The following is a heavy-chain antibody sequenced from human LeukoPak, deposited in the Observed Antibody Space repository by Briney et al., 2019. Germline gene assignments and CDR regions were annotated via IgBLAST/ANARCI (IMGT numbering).Heavy chain of an antibody. J-gene: IGHJ3*02. CDR2: IYYSGRS. Sequence: SETLSLTCTVSGGSIMVAAYSWSWIRQPPGKSLEWIGYIYYSGRSYYNPSLKSRVTISLDRSKNQFTLRLSSVTAADTAVYFCARGYGDNSGAFDIWGQGTLVTVSS. D-gene: IGHD4-23*01. V-gene: IGHV4-30-2*01. CDR1: GGSIMVAAYS. CDR3: ARGYGDNSGAFDI.